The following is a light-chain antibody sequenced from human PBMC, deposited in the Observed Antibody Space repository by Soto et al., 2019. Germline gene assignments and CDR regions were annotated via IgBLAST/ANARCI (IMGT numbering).Light chain of an antibody. CDR1: SGSIATNY. V-gene: IGLV6-57*03. Sequence: NFMLTQPHSVSESPGKTVTISCTRSSGSIATNYVQWYQQRPVSAPITLIYEDHQRPSGVPERFSGSTDSSSNSASLTISGLKTEDEADYYCQSFHSTTVVFGGGTKVTVL. CDR2: EDH. CDR3: QSFHSTTVV. J-gene: IGLJ3*02.